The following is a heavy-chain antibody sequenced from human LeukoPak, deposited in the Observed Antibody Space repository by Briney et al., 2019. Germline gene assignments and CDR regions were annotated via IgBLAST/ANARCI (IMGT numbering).Heavy chain of an antibody. J-gene: IGHJ4*02. CDR2: ISGSGGST. CDR3: AKDRYYYGSELDY. Sequence: GGSLKLSCAASGFTFSGSAMHWVRQAPGKGLEWVSAISGSGGSTYYADSVKGRFTISRDNSKNTLSLQMNSLRAEDTAVYYCAKDRYYYGSELDYWGQGTLVTVSS. CDR1: GFTFSGSA. D-gene: IGHD3-10*01. V-gene: IGHV3-23*01.